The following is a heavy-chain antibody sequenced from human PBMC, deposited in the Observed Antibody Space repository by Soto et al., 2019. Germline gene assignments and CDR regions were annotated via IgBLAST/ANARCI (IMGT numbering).Heavy chain of an antibody. D-gene: IGHD5-18*01. Sequence: ETLSLTCTVSGGSISSYYWSWIRQPPGKGLEWIGYIYYSGSTNYNPSLKSRVTISVDTSKNQFSLKLSSVTAADTAVYYCARDSGYSYGFHYYYGMDVWGQGTTVTVSS. CDR3: ARDSGYSYGFHYYYGMDV. CDR1: GGSISSYY. V-gene: IGHV4-59*01. CDR2: IYYSGST. J-gene: IGHJ6*02.